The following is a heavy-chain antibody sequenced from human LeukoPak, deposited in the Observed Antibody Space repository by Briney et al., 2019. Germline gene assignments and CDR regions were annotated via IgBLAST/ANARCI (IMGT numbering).Heavy chain of an antibody. CDR3: ATTPGY. J-gene: IGHJ4*02. CDR1: GFSFSDYA. CDR2: LNQDGTEK. Sequence: PGRSLRLSCAASGFSFSDYAMHWARQAPGKGLEWVANLNQDGTEKYYVDSVKGRFTISRDNAKNSLYLQMNSLRAEDTAVYYCATTPGYWGQGTLVTVSS. V-gene: IGHV3-7*01.